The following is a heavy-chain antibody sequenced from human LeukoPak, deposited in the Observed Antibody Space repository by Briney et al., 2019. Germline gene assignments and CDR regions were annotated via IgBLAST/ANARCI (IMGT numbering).Heavy chain of an antibody. CDR3: ARESGRRIAAAGGEDY. J-gene: IGHJ4*02. CDR2: IYHSGST. Sequence: SETLSLTCTVSGYSISSGYYWGWIRQPPGKGLEWIGSIYHSGSTYYNPSLKSRVTISVDTSKNQFFLKLSSVTAADTAVYYCARESGRRIAAAGGEDYWGQGTLVTVSS. V-gene: IGHV4-38-2*02. CDR1: GYSISSGYY. D-gene: IGHD6-13*01.